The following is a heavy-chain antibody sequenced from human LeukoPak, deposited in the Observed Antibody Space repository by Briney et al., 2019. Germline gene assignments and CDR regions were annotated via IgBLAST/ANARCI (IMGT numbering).Heavy chain of an antibody. CDR3: ARAEDGSSGYPLPEHYYYYMDV. Sequence: PSETLSLTCTVSGGSISSSSYYWGWIRQPPGKGLEWIGSIYYSGSTYYNPSLKSRVTISVDTSKNQFSLKLSSVTAADTAVYYCARAEDGSSGYPLPEHYYYYMDVWGKGTTVTVSS. CDR2: IYYSGST. CDR1: GGSISSSSYY. D-gene: IGHD3-22*01. J-gene: IGHJ6*03. V-gene: IGHV4-39*07.